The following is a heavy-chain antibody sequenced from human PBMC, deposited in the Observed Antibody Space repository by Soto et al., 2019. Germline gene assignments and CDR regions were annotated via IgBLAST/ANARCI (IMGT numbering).Heavy chain of an antibody. V-gene: IGHV1-69*08. D-gene: IGHD2-15*01. CDR2: IIPILGIA. CDR1: GGTFSSYT. Sequence: QVQLVQSGAEVKKPGSSVKVSCKASGGTFSSYTISWVRQAPGQGLEWMGRIIPILGIANYAQKFQGRVTITADKSTSTAYMELSSLRSEDTAVYYCARDFWGSVVAATQDAFYIWGQGTMVTVSS. J-gene: IGHJ3*02. CDR3: ARDFWGSVVAATQDAFYI.